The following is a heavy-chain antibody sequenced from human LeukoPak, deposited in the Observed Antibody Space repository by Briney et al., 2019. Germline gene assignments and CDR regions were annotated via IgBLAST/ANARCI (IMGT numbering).Heavy chain of an antibody. D-gene: IGHD3-10*01. J-gene: IGHJ3*02. CDR3: ARDRGNDAFDI. V-gene: IGHV3-21*04. CDR1: GFTFSDYS. CDR2: ISGSSTHI. Sequence: GGSLRLSCAASGFTFSDYSMNWVRQAPGMGLEWVSSISGSSTHILYADSVKGRFTISRDNSKNTLYLQMNSLRAEDTAVYYCARDRGNDAFDIWGQGTMVTVSS.